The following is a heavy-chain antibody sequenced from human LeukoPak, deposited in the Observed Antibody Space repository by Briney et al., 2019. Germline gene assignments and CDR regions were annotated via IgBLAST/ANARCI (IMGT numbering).Heavy chain of an antibody. Sequence: GGTLRLSCAASGFTFSSFGMTWVRQAPGKGLEWVSTITGSGGITYYADSVKGRFTISRDNSKNTLYLQVNSLRAEHTAVYFCAKERGCSFGSGARIPDYWGQGTLVTVSS. V-gene: IGHV3-23*01. CDR3: AKERGCSFGSGARIPDY. J-gene: IGHJ4*02. CDR2: ITGSGGIT. CDR1: GFTFSSFG. D-gene: IGHD2-15*01.